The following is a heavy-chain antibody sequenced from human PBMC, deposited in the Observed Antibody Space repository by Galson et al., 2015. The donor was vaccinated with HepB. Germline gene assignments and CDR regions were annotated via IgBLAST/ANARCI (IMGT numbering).Heavy chain of an antibody. J-gene: IGHJ4*02. CDR1: GFTFSSYA. CDR3: ARGITMIVVVTPDNFDY. CDR2: ISYDGSNK. Sequence: SLRLSCAASGFTFSSYAMHWVRQAPGKGLKWVAVISYDGSNKYYADSVKGRFTISRDNSKNTLYLQMNSLRAEDTAVYYCARGITMIVVVTPDNFDYWGQGTLVTVSS. V-gene: IGHV3-30*04. D-gene: IGHD3-22*01.